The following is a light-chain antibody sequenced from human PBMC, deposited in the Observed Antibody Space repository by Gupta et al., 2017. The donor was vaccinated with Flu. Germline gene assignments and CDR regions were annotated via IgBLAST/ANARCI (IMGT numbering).Light chain of an antibody. Sequence: QSVLTPPPSASGPPGQRVTISCSGSSSNIGSNTVNWYQQLPGTAPKLRIYSNNQRPSGVPDRFSGSKSGTSASLAISGLQSEDEADYYCAAWDDSLNGVVFGGGTKLTVL. CDR1: SSNIGSNT. CDR3: AAWDDSLNGVV. J-gene: IGLJ2*01. V-gene: IGLV1-44*01. CDR2: SNN.